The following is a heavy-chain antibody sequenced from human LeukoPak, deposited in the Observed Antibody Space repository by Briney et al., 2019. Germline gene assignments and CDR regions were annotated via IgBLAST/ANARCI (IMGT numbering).Heavy chain of an antibody. CDR3: ARTHDSSGYYLPTFDN. V-gene: IGHV3-48*03. D-gene: IGHD3-22*01. Sequence: PGGSLRLSCAASGFTFSSYEMNWVRQAPGKGLEWVSYISSSGSTIYYADSVKGRFTISRDNAKNSLYLQMNSLRAEDTAVYYCARTHDSSGYYLPTFDNWGQGTLVTVSS. CDR2: ISSSGSTI. J-gene: IGHJ4*02. CDR1: GFTFSSYE.